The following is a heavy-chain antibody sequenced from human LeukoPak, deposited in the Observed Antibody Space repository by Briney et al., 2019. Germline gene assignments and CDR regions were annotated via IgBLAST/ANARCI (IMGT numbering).Heavy chain of an antibody. CDR3: AKAGRRTTVVGQYYFDY. CDR1: GFTFSSYA. Sequence: GGSLRLSCAASGFTFSSYAMSWVRQAPGKGLEWVSAISGSGGSTYYADSVKGRFTISRDNSKNTLYLQMNSLRAEDTAVYYCAKAGRRTTVVGQYYFDYWGQGTLVTVSS. D-gene: IGHD4-23*01. CDR2: ISGSGGST. V-gene: IGHV3-23*01. J-gene: IGHJ4*02.